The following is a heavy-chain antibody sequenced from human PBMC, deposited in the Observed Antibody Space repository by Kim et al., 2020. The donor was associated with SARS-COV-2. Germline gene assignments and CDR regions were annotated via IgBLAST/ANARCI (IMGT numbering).Heavy chain of an antibody. Sequence: GGSLRLSCAASGFTFSSYSMNWVRQAPGKGLEWVSSISSSSSYIYYADSVKGRFTISRDNAKNSLYLQMNSLRAEDTAVYYCARARYYGFGESPYYYYGMDVWGQGTTVTVSS. V-gene: IGHV3-21*01. D-gene: IGHD3-10*01. CDR3: ARARYYGFGESPYYYYGMDV. J-gene: IGHJ6*02. CDR2: ISSSSSYI. CDR1: GFTFSSYS.